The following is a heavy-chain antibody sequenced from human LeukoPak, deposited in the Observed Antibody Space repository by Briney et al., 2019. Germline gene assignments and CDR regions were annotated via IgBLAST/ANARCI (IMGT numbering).Heavy chain of an antibody. J-gene: IGHJ3*02. CDR3: ASWQQLDDTFDI. CDR1: GYTFTGYY. CDR2: INPNSGGT. D-gene: IGHD6-13*01. Sequence: ASVKVSCKASGYTFTGYYIHWVRQAPGQGLGWMGWINPNSGGTNYAPKFQGRVTMTRDTSISTAYMELSRLRPDDTAVYYCASWQQLDDTFDIWGQGTMVTVSS. V-gene: IGHV1-2*02.